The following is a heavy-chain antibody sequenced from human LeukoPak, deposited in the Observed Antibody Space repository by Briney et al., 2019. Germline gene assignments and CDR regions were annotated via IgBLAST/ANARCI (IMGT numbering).Heavy chain of an antibody. CDR1: GFIFNNYG. CDR2: ISYDGSNE. V-gene: IGHV3-30*03. J-gene: IGHJ4*02. D-gene: IGHD6-19*01. Sequence: GGSLRLSCAASGFIFNNYGMSWVRQAPGKGLEWVAIISYDGSNEYYADSVKGRFTISRDNSKNTLYLQMNSLRAEDTAVYYCARRSGIAVAGAFDYWGQGTLVTVSS. CDR3: ARRSGIAVAGAFDY.